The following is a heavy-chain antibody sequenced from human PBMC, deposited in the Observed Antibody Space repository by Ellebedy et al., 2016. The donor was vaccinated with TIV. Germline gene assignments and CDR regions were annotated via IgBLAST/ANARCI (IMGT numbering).Heavy chain of an antibody. CDR1: GFTFDDYT. CDR2: ISWDGGST. Sequence: GESLKISCAASGFTFDDYTMHWVRQAPGKGLEWVSLISWDGGSTYYADSVKGRFTISRDNSKNSLYLQMNSLRTEDTALYYCAKGRYYYGSGSHFDYWGQGTLVTVSS. D-gene: IGHD3-10*01. J-gene: IGHJ4*02. CDR3: AKGRYYYGSGSHFDY. V-gene: IGHV3-43*01.